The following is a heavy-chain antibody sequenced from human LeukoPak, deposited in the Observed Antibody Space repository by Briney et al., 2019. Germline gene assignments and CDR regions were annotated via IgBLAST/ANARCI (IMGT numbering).Heavy chain of an antibody. Sequence: GGSLRLSCAASGFTFSSYAMSWVRQAPGKGLEWVSAISGSGGSTYYADSVKGRFTISRDNSKNTLYLQMNSLRAEDTAVYYCARNYYDSGGHDYFDPWGQGALVTVSS. V-gene: IGHV3-23*01. J-gene: IGHJ5*02. CDR2: ISGSGGST. CDR1: GFTFSSYA. D-gene: IGHD3-10*01. CDR3: ARNYYDSGGHDYFDP.